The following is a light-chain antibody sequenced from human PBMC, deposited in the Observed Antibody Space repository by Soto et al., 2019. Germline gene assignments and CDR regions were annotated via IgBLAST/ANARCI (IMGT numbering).Light chain of an antibody. V-gene: IGLV1-47*01. CDR2: RNN. J-gene: IGLJ1*01. Sequence: QSVPTQPPSASGTPGQRVTISCSGSSSNIGSNYVYWYQQLPGTAPKLLIYRNNQRPSGVPDRFSGSKSGTSASLAISGLRSEDEADYYCAAWDDSLSGNYVFGTGTKLTVL. CDR1: SSNIGSNY. CDR3: AAWDDSLSGNYV.